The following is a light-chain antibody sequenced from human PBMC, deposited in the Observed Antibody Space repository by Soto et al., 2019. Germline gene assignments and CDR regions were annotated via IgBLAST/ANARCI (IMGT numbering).Light chain of an antibody. Sequence: QSALTQPPSVSGAPGQRVTIFCTGSSSNIGAGYDVHWYQQLPGTAPKLLIYGNSNRPSGVPDRFSGSKSGTSASLAITGLQAEDEADYYCQSYDSSLSGWVFGGGTQLTVL. CDR1: SSNIGAGYD. CDR3: QSYDSSLSGWV. J-gene: IGLJ3*02. CDR2: GNS. V-gene: IGLV1-40*01.